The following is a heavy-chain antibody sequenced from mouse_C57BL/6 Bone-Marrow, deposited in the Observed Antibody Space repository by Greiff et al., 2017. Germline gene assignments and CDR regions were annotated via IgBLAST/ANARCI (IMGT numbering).Heavy chain of an antibody. CDR2: ISGGGGNT. J-gene: IGHJ2*01. CDR1: GFTFSSYT. D-gene: IGHD1-1*01. CDR3: ARQGYYGSSLYYFDY. V-gene: IGHV5-9*01. Sequence: EVKLVESGGGLVKPGGSLKLSCAASGFTFSSYTMSWVRQTPEKRLEWVATISGGGGNTYYPDSGKGRFTISRDNAKNTLYLQMSSLRSEDTALYYCARQGYYGSSLYYFDYWGQGTTLTVSS.